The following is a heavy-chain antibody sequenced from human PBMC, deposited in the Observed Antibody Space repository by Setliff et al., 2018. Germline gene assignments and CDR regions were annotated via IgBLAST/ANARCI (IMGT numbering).Heavy chain of an antibody. D-gene: IGHD7-27*01. CDR1: GGSFSAYY. CDR2: INHSGRT. V-gene: IGHV4-34*01. J-gene: IGHJ4*02. CDR3: ARFGPLDLNGDWAFDS. Sequence: SETLSLTCAVYGGSFSAYYWSWVRQPPGKGLEWIGEINHSGRTTYNPSLKSRVTISVDTSKNQFSLKLNSVTAADTAVYFCARFGPLDLNGDWAFDSWGQGTLVTV.